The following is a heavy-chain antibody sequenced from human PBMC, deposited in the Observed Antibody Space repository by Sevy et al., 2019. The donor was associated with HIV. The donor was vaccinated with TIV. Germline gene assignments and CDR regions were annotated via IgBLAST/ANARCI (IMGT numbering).Heavy chain of an antibody. V-gene: IGHV4-59*08. CDR1: DDSINSYY. J-gene: IGHJ4*02. CDR2: IYNNIGST. D-gene: IGHD6-13*01. CDR3: ARGAVVIGTAATPVLDF. Sequence: SETLSLTCSVSDDSINSYYWSWLRQPPGKGLQWIGYIYNNIGSTSYNPSLTSRVTISVDTSKNQFSLKLTSVTAADTAVYYCARGAVVIGTAATPVLDFWGQGSLVTVSS.